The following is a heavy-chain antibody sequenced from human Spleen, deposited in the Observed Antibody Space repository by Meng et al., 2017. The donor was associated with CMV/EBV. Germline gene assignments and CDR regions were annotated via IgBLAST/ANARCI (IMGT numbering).Heavy chain of an antibody. Sequence: SCKASGYSFTSYDSSWVRQAYGQGLEWMGWMSPNNGNTGYAQKFQGRVTMTRDTSSNTAYMEVSSLRSDDTAVYYCARGGYTGYAEYWGQGSLVTVSS. V-gene: IGHV1-8*01. CDR2: MSPNNGNT. J-gene: IGHJ4*02. CDR3: ARGGYTGYAEY. D-gene: IGHD5-12*01. CDR1: GYSFTSYD.